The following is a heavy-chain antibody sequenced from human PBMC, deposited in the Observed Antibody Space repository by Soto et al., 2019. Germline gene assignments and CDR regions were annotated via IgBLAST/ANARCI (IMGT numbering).Heavy chain of an antibody. CDR1: GFTFSAYG. D-gene: IGHD1-26*01. J-gene: IGHJ6*02. Sequence: QEQLVESGGGVVQLGRSLRLSCAASGFTFSAYGMHWVRQAPGKGLEWVAVVSYDGSNKYYADSVKGRFTISRDNSWNTLYLQMNSLRAEDTAVYYCAKVTFSGDYYYYYGMDVWGQGTTVTVSS. V-gene: IGHV3-30*18. CDR2: VSYDGSNK. CDR3: AKVTFSGDYYYYYGMDV.